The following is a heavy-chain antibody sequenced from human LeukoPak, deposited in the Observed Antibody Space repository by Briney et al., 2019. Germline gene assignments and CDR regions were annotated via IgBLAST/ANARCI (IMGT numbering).Heavy chain of an antibody. CDR2: IYSGGST. D-gene: IGHD3-3*01. CDR1: GFTVSNNF. Sequence: GGSLRLSCAASGFTVSNNFMNWVRQAPGKGLEWVSLIYSGGSTYYADSVKGRFTISRDNSKNTLYLQMNSLRAEDTAVYYCAKDMGYYDFWSGYYFSAFDIWGQGTMVTVSS. V-gene: IGHV3-53*01. CDR3: AKDMGYYDFWSGYYFSAFDI. J-gene: IGHJ3*02.